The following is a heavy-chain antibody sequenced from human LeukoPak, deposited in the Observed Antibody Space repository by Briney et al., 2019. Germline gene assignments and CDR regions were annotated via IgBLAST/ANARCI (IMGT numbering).Heavy chain of an antibody. V-gene: IGHV3-23*01. J-gene: IGHJ4*02. CDR2: IGVGGTT. CDR1: GFTFSSYG. Sequence: GGSLRLSCAASGFTFSSYGMNWVRQAPGKGLEWVSGIGVGGTTYYADSVKGRFTISRDTSKNTLYLQMNSLRAEDTAVYYCAKTQGYYDCWGQGTLVTVS. CDR3: AKTQGYYDC. D-gene: IGHD3-22*01.